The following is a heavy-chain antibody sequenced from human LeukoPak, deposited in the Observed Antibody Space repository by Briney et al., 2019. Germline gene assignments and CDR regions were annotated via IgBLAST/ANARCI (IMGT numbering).Heavy chain of an antibody. CDR1: KYTFTNYD. J-gene: IGHJ4*02. V-gene: IGHV1-8*01. CDR3: VGGAPNWGFDF. Sequence: GASVKVSCKASKYTFTNYDINWVRQATGHGLEWLGWMSPNSGNTGYAQKFQGGVAMTRDTSISTAYMELSSPTSEDTAVYFCVGGAPNWGFDFWGQGTRVTVSS. CDR2: MSPNSGNT. D-gene: IGHD7-27*01.